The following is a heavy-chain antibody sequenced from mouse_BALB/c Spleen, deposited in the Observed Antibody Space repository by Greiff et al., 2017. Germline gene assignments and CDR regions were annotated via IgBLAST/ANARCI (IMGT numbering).Heavy chain of an antibody. V-gene: IGHV3-2*02. CDR2: ISYSGST. Sequence: EVKVEESGPGLVKPSQSLSLTCTVTGYSITSDYAWNWIRQFPGNKLEWMGYISYSGSTSYNPSLKSRISITRDTSKNQFFLQLNSVTTEDTATYYCARRERWNAMDYWGQGTSVTVSS. D-gene: IGHD1-1*01. J-gene: IGHJ4*01. CDR3: ARRERWNAMDY. CDR1: GYSITSDYA.